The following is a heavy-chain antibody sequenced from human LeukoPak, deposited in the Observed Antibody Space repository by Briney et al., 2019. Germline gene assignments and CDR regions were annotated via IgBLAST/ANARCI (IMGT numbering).Heavy chain of an antibody. V-gene: IGHV4-30-4*01. CDR1: GASISSGNYY. J-gene: IGHJ5*02. Sequence: SQTLSLTCTVSGASISSGNYYWHWLSQPPGKRLECIVYIHYSGSTYYNPSLKSRVTISVDTSKNQFSLKLSSVTAADTAVYYCVRGRGTAVTTGNWFDPWGQGTQVTVSS. D-gene: IGHD4-17*01. CDR2: IHYSGST. CDR3: VRGRGTAVTTGNWFDP.